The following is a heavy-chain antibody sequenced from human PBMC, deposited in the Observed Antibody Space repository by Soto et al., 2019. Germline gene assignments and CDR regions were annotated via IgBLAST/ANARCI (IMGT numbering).Heavy chain of an antibody. CDR3: ARGSRGSGYFDQ. CDR2: IHYSGST. V-gene: IGHV4-59*01. CDR1: GGFTNTYY. Sequence: SETLSLTCAVSGGFTNTYYWSWIRQPPGKGLEWIGNIHYSGSTNYNPSLKSRVSISVDTSKNQFSLKVSSVTAADTAVYYCARGSRGSGYFDQWGQGTLVTVSS. D-gene: IGHD2-15*01. J-gene: IGHJ4*02.